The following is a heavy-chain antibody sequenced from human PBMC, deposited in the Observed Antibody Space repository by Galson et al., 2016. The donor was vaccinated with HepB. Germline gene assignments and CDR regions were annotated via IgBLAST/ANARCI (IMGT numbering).Heavy chain of an antibody. CDR3: AGGRGVRGSGVMTYYYYGLDV. V-gene: IGHV4-34*01. D-gene: IGHD3-10*01. CDR1: GGSFSTYY. CDR2: VNHSGSS. Sequence: TLSLTCAVYGGSFSTYYWSWIRQPPGKGLEWIVEVNHSGSSNYNPSLKSRVTISVDTSKKQFSLNLSSVTAADTAVYYCAGGRGVRGSGVMTYYYYGLDVWGQGTTVTVSS. J-gene: IGHJ6*02.